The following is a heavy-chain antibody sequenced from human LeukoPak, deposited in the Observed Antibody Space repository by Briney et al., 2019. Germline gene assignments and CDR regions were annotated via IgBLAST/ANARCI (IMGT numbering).Heavy chain of an antibody. CDR3: ARERGGALDY. CDR1: GYTFTSYY. D-gene: IGHD3-10*01. Sequence: ASVKVSCTASGYTFTSYYMPWVRQAPGQGLEWMGIINPSGGITNYAQKFQGRVTMTRHTSASTVYMELSSLRSEDTAVHYCARERGGALDYWGQGTLVSVSS. CDR2: INPSGGIT. J-gene: IGHJ4*02. V-gene: IGHV1-46*01.